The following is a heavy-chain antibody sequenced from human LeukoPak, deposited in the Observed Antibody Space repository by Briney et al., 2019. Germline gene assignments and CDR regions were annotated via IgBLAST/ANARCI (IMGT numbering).Heavy chain of an antibody. J-gene: IGHJ6*03. Sequence: GASVKVSCKASGYTFTSYDINWVRQATGQGLEWMGWINPNSGGTNYAQKFQGRVTMTRDTSISTAYMELSRLRSDDTAVYYCAREVGATGGGDYYYYMDVWGKGTTVTVSS. V-gene: IGHV1-2*02. CDR2: INPNSGGT. D-gene: IGHD1-26*01. CDR1: GYTFTSYD. CDR3: AREVGATGGGDYYYYMDV.